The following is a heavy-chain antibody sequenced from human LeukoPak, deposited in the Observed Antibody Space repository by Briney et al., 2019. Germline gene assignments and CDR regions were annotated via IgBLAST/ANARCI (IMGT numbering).Heavy chain of an antibody. CDR1: GYTFTIYG. Sequence: GASVKVSCKGSGYTFTIYGISRVRQAPGQGLEWVGLISAYKGNTNYAQKLQGRVTMTTDTSTSTAYMELRSLRSDDTAVYYCARDMGQDYYGSGSYYAYADWGQGTLVTVSS. J-gene: IGHJ4*02. V-gene: IGHV1-18*04. CDR2: ISAYKGNT. CDR3: ARDMGQDYYGSGSYYAYAD. D-gene: IGHD3-10*01.